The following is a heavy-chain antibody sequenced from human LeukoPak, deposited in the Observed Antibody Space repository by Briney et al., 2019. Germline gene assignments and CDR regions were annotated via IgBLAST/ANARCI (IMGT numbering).Heavy chain of an antibody. V-gene: IGHV4-31*03. CDR2: IYYSGST. CDR3: AGALNYYDSSGSNDAFDI. CDR1: GGSISSGGYY. J-gene: IGHJ3*02. Sequence: SETLSLTCTVSGGSISSGGYYWSWIRQHPGKGLEWIGYIYYSGSTYYNPSLKSRVTISVDTSKNQFSLKLSSVTAADTAVYHCAGALNYYDSSGSNDAFDIWGQGTMVTVSS. D-gene: IGHD3-22*01.